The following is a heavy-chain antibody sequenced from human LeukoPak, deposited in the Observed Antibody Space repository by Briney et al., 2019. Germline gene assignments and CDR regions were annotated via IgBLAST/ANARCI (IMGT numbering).Heavy chain of an antibody. CDR3: ARESQDYDMLIGYSSVFEH. D-gene: IGHD3-9*01. CDR2: VYNSGAR. Sequence: SETLSLTCAVSGGSFSRYYWSWIRQPPGKGLEWIGYVYNSGARHYNPSLNSRVSISVDTSQNQFSLKLRSVTAADTAVYYCARESQDYDMLIGYSSVFEHWGQGILVTVSS. CDR1: GGSFSRYY. J-gene: IGHJ4*02. V-gene: IGHV4-59*01.